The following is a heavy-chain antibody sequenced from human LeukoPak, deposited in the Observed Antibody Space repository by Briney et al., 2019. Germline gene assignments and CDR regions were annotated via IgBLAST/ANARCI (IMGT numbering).Heavy chain of an antibody. V-gene: IGHV1-18*01. CDR3: ARDGTPGTTFRFDP. CDR2: ISAFSGKT. D-gene: IGHD1-1*01. CDR1: GYPFTSYG. Sequence: ASVKVSCKASGYPFTSYGISWVRQAPGQGLEWMGWISAFSGKTNYARTVQGRVTMTTDTSTNTVYMELKSLRSDDTAMYYCARDGTPGTTFRFDPWGQGTLVTVSS. J-gene: IGHJ5*02.